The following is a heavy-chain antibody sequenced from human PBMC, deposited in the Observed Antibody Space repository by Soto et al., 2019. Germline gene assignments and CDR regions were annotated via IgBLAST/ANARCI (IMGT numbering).Heavy chain of an antibody. CDR1: GFSRTTTGMC. CDR2: IDWDDDK. J-gene: IGHJ6*02. V-gene: IGHV2-70*01. D-gene: IGHD6-13*01. Sequence: SGPTLVNPTQTLTLTCTFSGFSRTTTGMCVSWIRQPPGKALEWLALIDWDDDKYYSTSLKTRLTISKDTSKNQVVLSMTNMDPVDTATYYCARVAAAGSYYYYGMDVWGQGTTVTVSS. CDR3: ARVAAAGSYYYYGMDV.